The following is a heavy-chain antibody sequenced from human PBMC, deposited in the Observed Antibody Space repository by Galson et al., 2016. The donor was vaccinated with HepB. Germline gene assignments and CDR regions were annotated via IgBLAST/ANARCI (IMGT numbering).Heavy chain of an antibody. Sequence: SLRLSCAASFRFTDSYMGWIRQAPGKGLEWVAYMSGGSTYTNYADFVKGRFIISRDNAGKTLYLQMNSPSPDDTGVYYCAKLLRTPPGDWQIWGPVASWGQGTLVTVSS. CDR3: AKLLRTPPGDWQIWGPVAS. CDR2: MSGGSTYT. V-gene: IGHV3-11*06. J-gene: IGHJ4*02. CDR1: FRFTDSY. D-gene: IGHD3-9*01.